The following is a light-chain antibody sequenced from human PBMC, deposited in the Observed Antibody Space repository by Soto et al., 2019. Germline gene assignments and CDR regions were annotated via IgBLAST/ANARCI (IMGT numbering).Light chain of an antibody. CDR2: DAS. J-gene: IGKJ1*01. V-gene: IGKV1-5*01. Sequence: DIPMTQSPSTLSASVGDRVTITCRASQNIVTWLAWYQQKPGKAPKILIYDASSLESGVPSRFSGTGSGTEFTLTISSLQPDDFATYYCQQYNRPWTFGQGTKVEIK. CDR1: QNIVTW. CDR3: QQYNRPWT.